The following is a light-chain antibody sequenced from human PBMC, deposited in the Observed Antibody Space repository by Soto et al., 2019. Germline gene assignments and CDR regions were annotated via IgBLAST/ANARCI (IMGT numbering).Light chain of an antibody. J-gene: IGLJ3*02. Sequence: QLVLTQPPSASGTPGQRVTISCSGSSSNVGSNAVNWYQQLPGTAPKLLIYSNDQRPSGVPDRFSGSGSGTSASLAISGLQSEDEADYYCAAWDDSLNGWVFGGGTKLTVL. CDR1: SSNVGSNA. V-gene: IGLV1-44*01. CDR3: AAWDDSLNGWV. CDR2: SND.